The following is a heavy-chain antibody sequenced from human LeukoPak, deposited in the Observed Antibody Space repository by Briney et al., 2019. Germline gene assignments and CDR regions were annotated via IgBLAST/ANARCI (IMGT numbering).Heavy chain of an antibody. V-gene: IGHV1-3*01. CDR1: GYTFTSYA. CDR3: ARGYDSSGYYRY. Sequence: ASVKVSCKASGYTFTSYAMHWVRQAPGQRLEWMGWINAGNGNTKYSQKFPGRVTITRDTSASTAYMELSSLRSEDTAVYYCARGYDSSGYYRYWGQGTLVTVSS. CDR2: INAGNGNT. J-gene: IGHJ4*02. D-gene: IGHD3-22*01.